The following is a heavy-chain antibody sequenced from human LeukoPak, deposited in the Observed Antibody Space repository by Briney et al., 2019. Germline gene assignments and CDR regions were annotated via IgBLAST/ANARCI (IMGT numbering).Heavy chain of an antibody. J-gene: IGHJ4*02. Sequence: KYGESLKISLKGSGYSFTSYLIGLVRPMPGKGLEWMGIIYPGGSDNIYSPSFKGQVTISADKSINTASLQWSSLTASDTAMYYCASPTRGPHYGDIDYWGKGTLVTVS. CDR2: IYPGGSDN. V-gene: IGHV5-51*01. D-gene: IGHD3-10*01. CDR3: ASPTRGPHYGDIDY. CDR1: GYSFTSYL.